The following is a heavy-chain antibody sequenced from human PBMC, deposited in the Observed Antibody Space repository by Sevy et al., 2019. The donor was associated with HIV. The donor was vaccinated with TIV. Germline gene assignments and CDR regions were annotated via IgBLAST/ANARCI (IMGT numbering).Heavy chain of an antibody. CDR1: GFTFDDYT. D-gene: IGHD2-2*01. J-gene: IGHJ6*02. Sequence: GGSLRLSCAASGFTFDDYTMHWVRQAPGKGLEWVSLISWDGGSTYYADSVKGRFTISRDNSKNSLYLQMNSLRTEDTALYYCAKDIRCGSTSCSYYYYGMDVWGQGTTVTVSS. CDR2: ISWDGGST. CDR3: AKDIRCGSTSCSYYYYGMDV. V-gene: IGHV3-43*01.